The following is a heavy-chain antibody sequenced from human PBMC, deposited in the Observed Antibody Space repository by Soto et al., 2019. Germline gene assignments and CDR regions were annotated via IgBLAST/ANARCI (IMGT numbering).Heavy chain of an antibody. Sequence: EVQLLESGGDLVQPGGSLRLSCAASGFTFSNFAMIWVRQAPGKGLEWVSTISSSSGDSTFYADSVKGRFTISRDNSKNTLYLQMNSLRAEDTAVYYCAKKDAPYYYDSSGKEPLSYFDYWGQGTLVTVSS. J-gene: IGHJ4*02. CDR2: ISSSSGDST. D-gene: IGHD3-22*01. CDR1: GFTFSNFA. V-gene: IGHV3-23*01. CDR3: AKKDAPYYYDSSGKEPLSYFDY.